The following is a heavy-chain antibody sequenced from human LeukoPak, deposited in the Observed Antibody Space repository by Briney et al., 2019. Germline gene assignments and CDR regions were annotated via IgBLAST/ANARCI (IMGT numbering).Heavy chain of an antibody. D-gene: IGHD2-15*01. CDR2: IRYDGSNK. CDR1: GFTFSSYG. CDR3: AKVTVVVVAATPSDY. Sequence: PGGSLRLSCAASGFTFSSYGMQWVRQAPGKGLEWVAFIRYDGSNKYYADSVKGRFTISRDNSKNTLYLQMNSLRAEDTAVYYCAKVTVVVVAATPSDYWGQGTLVTVSS. V-gene: IGHV3-30*02. J-gene: IGHJ4*02.